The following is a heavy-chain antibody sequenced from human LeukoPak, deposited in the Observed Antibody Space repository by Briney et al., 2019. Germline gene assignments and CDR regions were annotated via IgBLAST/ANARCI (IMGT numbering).Heavy chain of an antibody. CDR2: INHSGST. CDR3: ARGGLLWFGQAYYYGMDV. J-gene: IGHJ6*02. CDR1: GGSFSGYY. V-gene: IGHV4-34*01. D-gene: IGHD3-10*01. Sequence: SETLSLTCAVYGGSFSGYYWSWIRQPPGKGLEWIGEINHSGSTNYNPSLKSRVTISVDTSKNQFSLKLSSVTAADTAVYYCARGGLLWFGQAYYYGMDVWGQGTTVTVSS.